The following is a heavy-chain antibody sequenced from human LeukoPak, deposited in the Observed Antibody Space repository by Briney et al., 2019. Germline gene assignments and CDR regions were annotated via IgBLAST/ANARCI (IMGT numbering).Heavy chain of an antibody. Sequence: PGGSLRLSCSASGFTFSAYAMYWVRQAPGKGLEYVSGISNTGGSSFYADSVKGRFTIYRDNSKNTLYLQMSSLRAEDTAVYYCVKITSVTGGDCWGQGTRITVSS. CDR2: ISNTGGSS. V-gene: IGHV3-64D*09. CDR3: VKITSVTGGDC. D-gene: IGHD1-14*01. J-gene: IGHJ4*02. CDR1: GFTFSAYA.